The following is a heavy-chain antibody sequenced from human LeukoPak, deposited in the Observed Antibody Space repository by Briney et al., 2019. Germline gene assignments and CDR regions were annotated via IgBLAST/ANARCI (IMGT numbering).Heavy chain of an antibody. D-gene: IGHD1-26*01. CDR1: GGSFSGYY. CDR2: INHSGST. Sequence: SETLSLTCAVYGGSFSGYYWSWIRQPPGKGLEWIGEINHSGSTNYNPSLKSRVTISVDTSKNQFSLKLSSVTAADTAVYYCARGSREGSLVGAVDYRGQGTLVTVSS. J-gene: IGHJ4*02. V-gene: IGHV4-34*01. CDR3: ARGSREGSLVGAVDY.